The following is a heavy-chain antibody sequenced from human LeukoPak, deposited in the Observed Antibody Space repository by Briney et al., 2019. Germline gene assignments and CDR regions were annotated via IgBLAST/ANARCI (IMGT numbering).Heavy chain of an antibody. Sequence: GGSLRLSCAASGFTFSSYAMHWVRQAPGKGLEWVAFIQYDGSIKHYADSAKGRFTISRDNSKNTLYLQMNNLRPEDTAVYYCAKEGGSPNYAFDIWGQGTMVTVSS. V-gene: IGHV3-30*02. CDR3: AKEGGSPNYAFDI. D-gene: IGHD2-15*01. CDR2: IQYDGSIK. CDR1: GFTFSSYA. J-gene: IGHJ3*02.